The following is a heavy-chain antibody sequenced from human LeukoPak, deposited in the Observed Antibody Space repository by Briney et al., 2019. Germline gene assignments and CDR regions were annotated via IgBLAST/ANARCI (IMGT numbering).Heavy chain of an antibody. CDR1: GFTFSSYS. J-gene: IGHJ6*02. D-gene: IGHD2-15*01. Sequence: PGGSLRLSCAASGFTFSSYSMNWVRQAPGKGLEWVSSISSSSSYIYYADSVKGRFTISRDNAKNSLYLQMNSLRAEDTAVYYCARDGVVAYGMDVWGQGTTVTVSS. CDR2: ISSSSSYI. CDR3: ARDGVVAYGMDV. V-gene: IGHV3-21*01.